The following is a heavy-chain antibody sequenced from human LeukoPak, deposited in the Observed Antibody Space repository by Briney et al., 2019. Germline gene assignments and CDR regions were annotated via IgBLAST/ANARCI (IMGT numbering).Heavy chain of an antibody. CDR2: INPSGSST. CDR3: ARPSQQIAAAGTDFDY. CDR1: GYTFTSYY. V-gene: IGHV1-46*01. Sequence: GASVKVSCKTSGYTFTSYYMHWVRQAPGQGLEWMGIINPSGSSTIYAQNFQGRVTMTRDMSTSTVYMELSSLRSEDTAVYYCARPSQQIAAAGTDFDYWGQGTLVTVSS. D-gene: IGHD6-13*01. J-gene: IGHJ4*02.